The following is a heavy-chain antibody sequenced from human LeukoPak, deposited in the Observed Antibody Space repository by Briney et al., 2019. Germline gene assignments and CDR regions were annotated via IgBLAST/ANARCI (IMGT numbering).Heavy chain of an antibody. CDR2: ISWDGGST. J-gene: IGHJ3*02. CDR1: GFTFDDYA. CDR3: AKGGYYYDSSGYGLGDAFDI. Sequence: GGSLRLSCAASGFTFDDYAMHWVRQAPGKGLEWVSLISWDGGSTYYADSVKGRFTISRDNSKNSLYLQMNSLRAEDTALYYCAKGGYYYDSSGYGLGDAFDIWGQGTMVTVSS. D-gene: IGHD3-22*01. V-gene: IGHV3-43D*03.